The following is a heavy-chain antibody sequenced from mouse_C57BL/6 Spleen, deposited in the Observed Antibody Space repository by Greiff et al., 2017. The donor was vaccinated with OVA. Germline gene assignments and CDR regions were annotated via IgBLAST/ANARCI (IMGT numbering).Heavy chain of an antibody. D-gene: IGHD1-3*01. V-gene: IGHV3-6*01. J-gene: IGHJ2*01. Sequence: ESGPGLVKPSQSLSLTCSVTGYSITSGYYWNWIRQFPGNKLEWMGYISYDGSNNYNPSLKNRISITRDTSKNQFFLKLNAVTTEDTATYYCGRGSGFDYWGQGTTLTVSS. CDR3: GRGSGFDY. CDR2: ISYDGSN. CDR1: GYSITSGYY.